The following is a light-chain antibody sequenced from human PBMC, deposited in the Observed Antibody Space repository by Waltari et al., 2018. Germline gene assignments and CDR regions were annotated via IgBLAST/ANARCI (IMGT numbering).Light chain of an antibody. J-gene: IGKJ1*01. CDR2: KAS. CDR1: QSLRTW. CDR3: QQYSRSPWT. Sequence: DVQMTQSPSILSASVGDRVTITCRAGQSLRTWLAGYQQKPGKAPKLLIYKASTLESGVPARFSGSGSGTEFTLTIDSLQPDDFATYHCQQYSRSPWTFGQGTKVEI. V-gene: IGKV1-5*03.